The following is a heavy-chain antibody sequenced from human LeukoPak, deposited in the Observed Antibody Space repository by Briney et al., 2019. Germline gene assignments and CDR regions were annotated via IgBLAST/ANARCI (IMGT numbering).Heavy chain of an antibody. CDR3: AREVAAAGYWFDP. Sequence: GASVKVSCKASGYTFTSYAMNWVRQAPGQGLEWMGWISAYNGNTNYAQKLQGRVTMTTDTSTSTAYMELRSLRSDDTAVYYCAREVAAAGYWFDPWGQGTLVTVSS. D-gene: IGHD6-13*01. V-gene: IGHV1-18*01. CDR1: GYTFTSYA. J-gene: IGHJ5*02. CDR2: ISAYNGNT.